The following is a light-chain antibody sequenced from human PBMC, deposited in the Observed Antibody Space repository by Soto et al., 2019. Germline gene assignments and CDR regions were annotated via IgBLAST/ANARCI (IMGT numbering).Light chain of an antibody. CDR1: SSDVGGYNY. J-gene: IGLJ2*01. CDR3: SSYTRSTTLVV. CDR2: DVS. V-gene: IGLV2-14*01. Sequence: QSALTQPASVSGSPGQSITISCTGTSSDVGGYNYVSWYQQHPGKAPKLMIYDVSDRPSGVSNRFSGSKSGNTASLTISGLQAGDEADYYCSSYTRSTTLVVFGGGTKVTVL.